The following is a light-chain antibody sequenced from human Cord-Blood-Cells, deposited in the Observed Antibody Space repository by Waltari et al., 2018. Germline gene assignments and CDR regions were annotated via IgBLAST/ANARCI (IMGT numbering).Light chain of an antibody. CDR3: CSYAGSYTVV. CDR2: DVS. Sequence: QSALTQPRPVSRYPGPSVTLSCTGTRSDVGGYTYVSWYQQHPGKAPKLMIYDVSKRPSGVPDRFSGSKSGNTASLTISGLQAEDEADYYCCSYAGSYTVVFGGGTKLTVL. J-gene: IGLJ2*01. V-gene: IGLV2-11*01. CDR1: RSDVGGYTY.